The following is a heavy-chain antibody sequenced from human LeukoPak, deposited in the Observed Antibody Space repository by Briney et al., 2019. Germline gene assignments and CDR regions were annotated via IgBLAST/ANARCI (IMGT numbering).Heavy chain of an antibody. D-gene: IGHD5-12*01. CDR1: GGTFSSYA. V-gene: IGHV1-69*13. Sequence: SVKVSCKASGGTFSSYAISWMRQAPGQGLEWMGGIIPIFGTANYAQKFQGRVTITADESTNTAYMELRSLRSEDTAVYYCARGSGDGSGYDLPKPYSYWGQGTLVTVSS. CDR3: ARGSGDGSGYDLPKPYSY. CDR2: IIPIFGTA. J-gene: IGHJ4*02.